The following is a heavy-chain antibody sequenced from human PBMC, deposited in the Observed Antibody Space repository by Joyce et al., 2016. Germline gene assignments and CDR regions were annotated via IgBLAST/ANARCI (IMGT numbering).Heavy chain of an antibody. V-gene: IGHV1-3*01. CDR1: GYTFTDYP. CDR2: IKAANGNR. CDR3: ARVSYFSSGSQFDH. J-gene: IGHJ4*02. Sequence: QVQLVQSGAAVMQPGASLKISCKASGYTFTDYPLHWVRQAPGERLEWMGWIKAANGNREYSQKFQGRADITRDTAANTAYMEVSSLRSGDTALYFCARVSYFSSGSQFDHWGQGTLVPVSS. D-gene: IGHD3-10*01.